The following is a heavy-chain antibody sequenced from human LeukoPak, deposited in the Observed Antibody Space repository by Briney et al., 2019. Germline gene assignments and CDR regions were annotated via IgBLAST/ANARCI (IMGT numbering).Heavy chain of an antibody. Sequence: SETLSLTCTVSGGSISSSSYYWGWIRQPPGKGLEWIGSIYYSGSTYYNPSLKGRVTISVDTSKNQFSLKLSSVTAADTAVYYCARLVDFWSGSVRFDPWGQGTLVTVSS. D-gene: IGHD3-3*01. CDR2: IYYSGST. J-gene: IGHJ5*02. CDR3: ARLVDFWSGSVRFDP. V-gene: IGHV4-39*01. CDR1: GGSISSSSYY.